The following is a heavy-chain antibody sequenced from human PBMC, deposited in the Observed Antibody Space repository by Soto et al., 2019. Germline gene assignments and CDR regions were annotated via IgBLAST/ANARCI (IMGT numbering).Heavy chain of an antibody. CDR2: INHSGST. V-gene: IGHV4-34*01. CDR1: GGSFSGYY. J-gene: IGHJ6*02. D-gene: IGHD3-3*01. CDR3: ARGSLKLPSRSYDFWSGHLSNYYYGMDV. Sequence: SETLSLTCAVYGGSFSGYYWSWIRQPPGKGLEWIGEINHSGSTNYNPSLKSRVTISVDTSKNQFSLKLSSVTAADTAVYYCARGSLKLPSRSYDFWSGHLSNYYYGMDVWGQGTTVTVSS.